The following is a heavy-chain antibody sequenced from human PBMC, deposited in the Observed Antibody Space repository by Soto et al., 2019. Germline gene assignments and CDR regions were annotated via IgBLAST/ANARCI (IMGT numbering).Heavy chain of an antibody. D-gene: IGHD3-10*01. J-gene: IGHJ5*02. CDR3: ARDRRLITMVRGVSLCFDP. CDR2: INHSGST. V-gene: IGHV4-34*01. Sequence: SETLSLTCAGYGGSFSGYYWSWIRQPPGKGLEWIGEINHSGSTNYNPSLKSRVTISVDTSKNQFSLKLSSVTAADTAVYYCARDRRLITMVRGVSLCFDPWGQGTLVTVSS. CDR1: GGSFSGYY.